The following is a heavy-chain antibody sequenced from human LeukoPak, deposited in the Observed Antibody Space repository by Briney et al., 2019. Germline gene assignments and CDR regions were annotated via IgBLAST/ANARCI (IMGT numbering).Heavy chain of an antibody. J-gene: IGHJ4*02. Sequence: AGGSLRLSCAASGFTFSSYSMNWVRQAPGKGLEWVSSISSSSSYIYYAVSVKGRFTISRDNARNSLYLQMNSLRAEDTAVYYCARVTEAPYYFDYWGQGTLVTVSS. CDR1: GFTFSSYS. CDR3: ARVTEAPYYFDY. V-gene: IGHV3-21*01. CDR2: ISSSSSYI.